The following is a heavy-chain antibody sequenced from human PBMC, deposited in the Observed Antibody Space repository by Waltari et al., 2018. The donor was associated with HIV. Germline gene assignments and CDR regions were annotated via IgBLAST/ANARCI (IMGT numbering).Heavy chain of an antibody. CDR2: IYYSGST. CDR1: GGSISSSSYY. CDR3: ARKDDFWSGYLDY. J-gene: IGHJ4*02. Sequence: QLQLQESGPGLVKPSETLSLTCTVSGGSISSSSYYWGWIRQPPGKGLEWIGSIYYSGSTYYNPSLKSRVTISVDTSKNQFSLKLSSVTAADTAVYYCARKDDFWSGYLDYWGQGTLVTVSS. V-gene: IGHV4-39*07. D-gene: IGHD3-3*01.